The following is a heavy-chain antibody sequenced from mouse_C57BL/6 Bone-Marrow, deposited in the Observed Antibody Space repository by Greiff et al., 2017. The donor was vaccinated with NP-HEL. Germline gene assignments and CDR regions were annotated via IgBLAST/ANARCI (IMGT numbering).Heavy chain of an antibody. D-gene: IGHD1-1*01. J-gene: IGHJ3*01. CDR3: ASLCLRGFAY. Sequence: EVQLVESGGGLVKPGGSLKLSCAASGFTFSSYAMSWVRQTPEKRLEWVATISDGGSYTYYPDNVKGRFTISRDNAKNNLYLQMSHLKSEDTAMYYCASLCLRGFAYWGQGTLVTVSA. CDR2: ISDGGSYT. V-gene: IGHV5-4*01. CDR1: GFTFSSYA.